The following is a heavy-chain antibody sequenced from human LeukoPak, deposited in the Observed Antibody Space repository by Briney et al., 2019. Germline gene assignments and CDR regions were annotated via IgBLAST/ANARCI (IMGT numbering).Heavy chain of an antibody. V-gene: IGHV3-23*01. CDR1: GFTFSSYA. CDR3: AKHYYDSSGFPFDY. D-gene: IGHD3-22*01. CDR2: ISGSGGST. Sequence: HTGGSLRLSCAASGFTFSSYAMSWVRQAPGKGLEWVSAISGSGGSTYYADSVKGRFTISRDNSKNTLYLQMNSLRAEDTAVYYCAKHYYDSSGFPFDYWGQGTLVTVSS. J-gene: IGHJ4*02.